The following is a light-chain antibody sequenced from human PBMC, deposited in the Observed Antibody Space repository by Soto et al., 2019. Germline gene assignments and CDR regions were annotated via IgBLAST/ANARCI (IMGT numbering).Light chain of an antibody. Sequence: EIVLTQSPATLSLSPGERATLSCRARQSVSSYLAWYQQKPGHAPRLLIYDAANRATGIPARFSGSGSGTGFTLTSSSLEPEDFAVYYCQLRSNWPTLGQGTKLQIK. CDR2: DAA. CDR1: QSVSSY. V-gene: IGKV3-11*01. J-gene: IGKJ2*01. CDR3: QLRSNWPT.